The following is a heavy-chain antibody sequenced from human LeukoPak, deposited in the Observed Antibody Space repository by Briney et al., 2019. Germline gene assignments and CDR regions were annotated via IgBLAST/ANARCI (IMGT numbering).Heavy chain of an antibody. CDR2: FDPEDGET. CDR1: GYTLTELS. CDR3: ATASPEDSSGYYGLDY. D-gene: IGHD3-22*01. V-gene: IGHV1-24*01. Sequence: ASVKVSCKVSGYTLTELSMHWVRQAPGKGLEWMGGFDPEDGETIYAQKFQGRVTMTEDTSTDTAYMELSSLRSEDTAVYYCATASPEDSSGYYGLDYWGQGTLVTVSS. J-gene: IGHJ4*02.